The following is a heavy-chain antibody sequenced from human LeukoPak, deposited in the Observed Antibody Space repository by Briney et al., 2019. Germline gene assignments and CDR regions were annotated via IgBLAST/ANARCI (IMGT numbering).Heavy chain of an antibody. Sequence: TSETLSLTCTVSGGSISSYYWSWIRQPAGKGLEWIGRIYTSGSTNYNPSLKSRVTMSVDTSKNQFSLKLSSVTAADTAVYYCARDLGIAAAGVSGFWFDPWGQGTLVTVSS. J-gene: IGHJ5*02. CDR1: GGSISSYY. V-gene: IGHV4-4*07. D-gene: IGHD6-13*01. CDR3: ARDLGIAAAGVSGFWFDP. CDR2: IYTSGST.